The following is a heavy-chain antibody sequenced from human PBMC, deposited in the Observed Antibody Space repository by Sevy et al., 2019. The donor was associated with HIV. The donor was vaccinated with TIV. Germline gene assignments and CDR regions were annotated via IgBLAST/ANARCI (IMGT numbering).Heavy chain of an antibody. CDR3: ARVRGYGDSFYLDY. CDR2: IFTSGTT. V-gene: IGHV4-4*07. Sequence: SDTLSLTCTVSGDSISTFYWGWIRQPAGKGLEWIGRIFTSGTTNYNPSLKSRLTMSVDTSKNQFSLKLSSVTAADTAVYYCARVRGYGDSFYLDYWGQGILVTVSS. CDR1: GDSISTFY. D-gene: IGHD4-17*01. J-gene: IGHJ4*02.